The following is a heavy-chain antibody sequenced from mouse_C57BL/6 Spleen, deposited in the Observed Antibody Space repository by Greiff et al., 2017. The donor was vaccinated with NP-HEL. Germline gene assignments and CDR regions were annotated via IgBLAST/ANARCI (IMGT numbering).Heavy chain of an antibody. CDR1: GYTFTDYY. J-gene: IGHJ2*01. CDR2: INPNNGGT. CDR3: ARGGLWYPFDY. D-gene: IGHD2-1*01. Sequence: VQLQQSGPELVKPGASVKISCKASGYTFTDYYMNWVKQSHGKSLEWIGDINPNNGGTSYNQKFKGKATLTVDKSSSTAYMELRSLTSEDSAVYYCARGGLWYPFDYWGQGTTLTVSS. V-gene: IGHV1-26*01.